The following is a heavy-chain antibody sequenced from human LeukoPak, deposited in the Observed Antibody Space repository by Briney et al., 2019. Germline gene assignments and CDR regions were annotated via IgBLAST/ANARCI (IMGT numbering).Heavy chain of an antibody. J-gene: IGHJ6*03. CDR1: GFTFSSYW. D-gene: IGHD3-22*01. Sequence: GGSLRLSCVASGFTFSSYWMSWVRQAPGKGLEWVANIKQDGSEKYYVDSVKGRFTISRDNAKNSLYLQMNSLRAEDTAVYYCAKESWLSYYYYMDVWGKGTTVTVSS. CDR2: IKQDGSEK. CDR3: AKESWLSYYYYMDV. V-gene: IGHV3-7*01.